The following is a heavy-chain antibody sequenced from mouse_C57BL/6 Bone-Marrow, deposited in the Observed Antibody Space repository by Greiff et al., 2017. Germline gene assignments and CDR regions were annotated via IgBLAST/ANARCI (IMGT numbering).Heavy chain of an antibody. Sequence: QVQLKQPGAELVKPGASVKLSCKASGYTFTSYWMHWVKQRPGQGLEWIGMIHPNSGSTNYNEKFKSKATLTVDKSSSTAYMQLSSLTSEDSAVYYCARYDGYGYFDYWGQGTTLTVSS. D-gene: IGHD2-3*01. CDR3: ARYDGYGYFDY. CDR2: IHPNSGST. V-gene: IGHV1-64*01. J-gene: IGHJ2*01. CDR1: GYTFTSYW.